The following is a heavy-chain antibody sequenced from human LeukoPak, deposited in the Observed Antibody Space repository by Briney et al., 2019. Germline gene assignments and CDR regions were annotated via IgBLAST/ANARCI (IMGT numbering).Heavy chain of an antibody. J-gene: IGHJ6*03. D-gene: IGHD3-10*01. CDR3: AKFHGEFQDYYYMDV. CDR1: GFTFSSYA. CDR2: ISGSGGST. V-gene: IGHV3-23*01. Sequence: GGSLRLSCAASGFTFSSYAMSWVRQAPGKGLEWVSAISGSGGSTYYADSVKGRFTISRDNSKNTLYLQMNSLRAEDTAVYYCAKFHGEFQDYYYMDVWGKGTTVTISS.